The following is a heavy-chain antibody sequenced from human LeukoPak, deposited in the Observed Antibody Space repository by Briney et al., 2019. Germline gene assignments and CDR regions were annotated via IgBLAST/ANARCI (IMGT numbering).Heavy chain of an antibody. Sequence: ASVKVSCKASGYTFTNYYIHWVRQAPGQGLECMGIINPSGGSTSYAQKFRGRVTMTRDMSTSTVYMELSSLRSEDTAVYYCATRGRYDILTGYPYYFDYWGQGTLVTVSS. CDR2: INPSGGST. D-gene: IGHD3-9*01. J-gene: IGHJ4*02. V-gene: IGHV1-46*01. CDR1: GYTFTNYY. CDR3: ATRGRYDILTGYPYYFDY.